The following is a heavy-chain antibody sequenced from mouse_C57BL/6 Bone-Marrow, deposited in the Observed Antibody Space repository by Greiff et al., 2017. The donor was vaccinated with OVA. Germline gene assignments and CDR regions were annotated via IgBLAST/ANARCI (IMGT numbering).Heavy chain of an antibody. D-gene: IGHD3-2*02. CDR3: ASGAAQATAY. CDR1: GYTFTSYG. V-gene: IGHV1-81*01. CDR2: IYPRSGNT. Sequence: QVQLQQSGAELARPGASVKLSCKASGYTFTSYGISWVKQRTGQGLEWIGEIYPRSGNTYYNEKFKGKATLTADKSSSTAYMELRSLTSEDSAVYFCASGAAQATAYWGQGTLVTVSA. J-gene: IGHJ3*01.